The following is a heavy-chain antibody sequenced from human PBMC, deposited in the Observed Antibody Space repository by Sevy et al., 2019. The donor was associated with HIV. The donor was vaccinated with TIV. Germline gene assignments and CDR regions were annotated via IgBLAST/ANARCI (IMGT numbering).Heavy chain of an antibody. CDR3: ATGGRSGSPFDS. J-gene: IGHJ4*02. Sequence: ETLSLTCIVSGGSVTTTGYYWGWVRQPPGKGLEWIGNIFYGGNTFYKPSLKSRVSISVDTSNNRFSLKLNSVTAADTAVYYCATGGRSGSPFDSWGQGTLVTVSS. V-gene: IGHV4-39*02. CDR2: IFYGGNT. CDR1: GGSVTTTGYY. D-gene: IGHD6-19*01.